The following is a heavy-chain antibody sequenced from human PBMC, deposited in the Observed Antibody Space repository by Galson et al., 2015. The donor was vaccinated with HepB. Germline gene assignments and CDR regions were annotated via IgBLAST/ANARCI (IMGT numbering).Heavy chain of an antibody. D-gene: IGHD4-17*01. Sequence: QSGAEVKKPGESLKISCKGSGYSFTSYWIGWVRQMPGKGLEWMGIIYPGDSDTRYSPSFQGQVTISADKSISTAYLQWSSLKASDTAMYYCARAHTTVWEYSSYDAFDIWGQGTMVTVSS. J-gene: IGHJ3*02. CDR3: ARAHTTVWEYSSYDAFDI. V-gene: IGHV5-51*01. CDR1: GYSFTSYW. CDR2: IYPGDSDT.